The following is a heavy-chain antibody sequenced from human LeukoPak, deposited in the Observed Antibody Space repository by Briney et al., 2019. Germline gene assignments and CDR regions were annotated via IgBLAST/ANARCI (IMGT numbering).Heavy chain of an antibody. Sequence: PSETLSLTCTVSGGSISSSSYYWGWIRQPPGSGLEWIATIYSSGTTYYNPSLKSRVTVSVDTSKNLFSLRLSSVTASDTAVFYCARVNGDYAHLIDYWGQGTLVTVSS. D-gene: IGHD4-17*01. CDR1: GGSISSSSYY. CDR3: ARVNGDYAHLIDY. J-gene: IGHJ4*02. V-gene: IGHV4-39*01. CDR2: IYSSGTT.